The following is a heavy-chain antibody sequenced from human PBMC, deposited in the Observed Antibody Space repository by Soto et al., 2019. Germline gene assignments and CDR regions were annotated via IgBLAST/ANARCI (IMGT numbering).Heavy chain of an antibody. D-gene: IGHD6-13*01. Sequence: QVQLVESGGGVVQPGRSLRLSCAASGFTFSSYAMHWVRQAPGKGLEWVAVISYDGSNKYYADSVKGRFTISRDNSKNTLYLQMNSLRAEDTAVYYCARDLQQLVDYYYGMDVWGQGTTVTVSS. CDR1: GFTFSSYA. CDR3: ARDLQQLVDYYYGMDV. V-gene: IGHV3-30-3*01. J-gene: IGHJ6*02. CDR2: ISYDGSNK.